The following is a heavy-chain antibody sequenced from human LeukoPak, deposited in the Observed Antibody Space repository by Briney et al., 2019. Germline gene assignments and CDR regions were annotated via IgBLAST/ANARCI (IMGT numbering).Heavy chain of an antibody. CDR2: ISGSGGST. CDR1: GFTFSSYA. Sequence: GGSLRLSCAASGFTFSSYAMSWVRQAPGKGLEWVSAISGSGGSTYYADSVKGRFTISRDNSKNTLYLQMNSLRAEDTAVYYCAKSRYSSGWYRDAFDIWGRGTMVTVSS. D-gene: IGHD6-19*01. J-gene: IGHJ3*02. CDR3: AKSRYSSGWYRDAFDI. V-gene: IGHV3-23*01.